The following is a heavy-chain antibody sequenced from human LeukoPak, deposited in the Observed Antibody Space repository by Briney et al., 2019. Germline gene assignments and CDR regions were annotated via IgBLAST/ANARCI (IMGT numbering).Heavy chain of an antibody. V-gene: IGHV3-21*01. CDR1: GFTFSSYS. D-gene: IGHD5-12*01. Sequence: GGSLRLSCAASGFTFSSYSMNWVRQAPGKGLEWVSSISSSSSYIYYADSVKGRFTISRDNAKNSLYLQMNSLRAEDTAVYYCASSLPVATIRYYYYYMDVWGKGTTVTVSS. J-gene: IGHJ6*03. CDR2: ISSSSSYI. CDR3: ASSLPVATIRYYYYYMDV.